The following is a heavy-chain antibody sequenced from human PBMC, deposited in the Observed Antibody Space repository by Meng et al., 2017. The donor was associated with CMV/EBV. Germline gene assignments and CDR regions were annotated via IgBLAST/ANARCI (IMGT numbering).Heavy chain of an antibody. D-gene: IGHD2-2*01. CDR3: SINAYVVVPAATDYFDY. CDR2: ISSSGSTI. CDR1: GFTFSSYE. J-gene: IGHJ4*02. Sequence: GESLQISCAASGFTFSSYEMNWVRQAPGKGLEWVSYISSSGSTIYYVDAVKGRFTISRDNAKNSLYLQMNSLRVEDTAVYYCSINAYVVVPAATDYFDYWGQGTLVTVSS. V-gene: IGHV3-48*03.